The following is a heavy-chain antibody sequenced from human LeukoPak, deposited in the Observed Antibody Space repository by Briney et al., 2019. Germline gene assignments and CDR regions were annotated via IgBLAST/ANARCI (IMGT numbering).Heavy chain of an antibody. CDR3: AREISAFDY. Sequence: GASVKVSCKASGYTFTSYGISWVRQAPGQGLEWMGCIVPKSGGTNYAHKFQGRVTMTRDTSISTAYMELNSLIFDDAAVYYCAREISAFDYWGQGTLVSVPS. V-gene: IGHV1-2*02. CDR2: IVPKSGGT. J-gene: IGHJ4*02. CDR1: GYTFTSYG.